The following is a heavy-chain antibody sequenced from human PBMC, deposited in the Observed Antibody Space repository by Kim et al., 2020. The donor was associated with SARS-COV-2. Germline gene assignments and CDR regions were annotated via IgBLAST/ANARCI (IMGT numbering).Heavy chain of an antibody. V-gene: IGHV4-31*03. CDR3: ARLYCISTSCYVDY. CDR2: IYYSGST. J-gene: IGHJ4*02. CDR1: GGSISSGGYY. D-gene: IGHD2-2*01. Sequence: SETLSLTCTVSGGSISSGGYYWSWIRQHPGKGLEWIGYIYYSGSTYYNSSLKSRVTISVDTSNNQFSLKLSSVTAADTAVYYFARLYCISTSCYVDYWGQGTRVTVSS.